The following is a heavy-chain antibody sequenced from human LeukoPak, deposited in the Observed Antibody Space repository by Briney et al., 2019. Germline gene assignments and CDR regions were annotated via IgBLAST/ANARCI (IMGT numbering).Heavy chain of an antibody. CDR2: IYYSGST. D-gene: IGHD3-3*01. CDR1: GGSISSYY. CDR3: AKDRLGIGRFSEWSTLYYFDY. J-gene: IGHJ4*02. V-gene: IGHV4-59*12. Sequence: SETLSLTCTVSGGSISSYYWSWIRQPPGKGLEWIGYIYYSGSTNYNPSLKSRVTISVDTSKNQFSLKLSSVTAADTAVYYCAKDRLGIGRFSEWSTLYYFDYWGQGTLVTVSS.